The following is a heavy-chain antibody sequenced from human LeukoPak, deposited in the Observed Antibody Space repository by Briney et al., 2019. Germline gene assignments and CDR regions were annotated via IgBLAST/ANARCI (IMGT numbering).Heavy chain of an antibody. CDR2: ITSGSSYI. V-gene: IGHV3-21*01. D-gene: IGHD1-26*01. Sequence: PGGSLRLSCAASGFTFSSYNMNWVRQAPGQGLEWVSSITSGSSYIYYADSVKGRFTISRDNAKSSLYLQMNSLRAEDTAVYYCARDPYSGSYGDYYYYYMDVWGQGTTVTISS. J-gene: IGHJ6*03. CDR1: GFTFSSYN. CDR3: ARDPYSGSYGDYYYYYMDV.